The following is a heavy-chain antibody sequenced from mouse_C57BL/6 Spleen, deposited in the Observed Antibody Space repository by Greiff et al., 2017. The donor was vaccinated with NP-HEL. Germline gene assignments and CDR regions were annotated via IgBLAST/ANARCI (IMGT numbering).Heavy chain of an antibody. J-gene: IGHJ3*01. CDR1: GYTFTDYE. Sequence: VHLVESGAELVRPGASVTLSCKASGYTFTDYEMHWVKQTPVHGLEWIGAIDPETGGTAYNQKFKGKAILTADKSSSTAYMELRSLTSEDSAVYYCTRSEGAYWGQGTLVTVSA. V-gene: IGHV1-15*01. CDR3: TRSEGAY. CDR2: IDPETGGT.